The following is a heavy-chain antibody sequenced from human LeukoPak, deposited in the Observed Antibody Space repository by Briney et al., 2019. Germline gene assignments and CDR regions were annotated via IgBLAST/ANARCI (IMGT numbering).Heavy chain of an antibody. V-gene: IGHV3-53*01. CDR1: GFTVSSNY. CDR3: ARDGSLPGLRVDV. Sequence: GGSLRLSCAASGFTVSSNYMSWVRPAPGKGLEWVSVIYSGGSTYYADSVKGRFTISRDNSKNTLYLQMNSLRAEDTAVYYCARDGSLPGLRVDVWGKGTTVTVSS. J-gene: IGHJ6*04. CDR2: IYSGGST. D-gene: IGHD3-16*02.